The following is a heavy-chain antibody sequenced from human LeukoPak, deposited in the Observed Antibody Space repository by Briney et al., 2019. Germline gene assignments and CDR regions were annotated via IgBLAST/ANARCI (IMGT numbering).Heavy chain of an antibody. J-gene: IGHJ6*04. Sequence: GGSLRLSCAASGFTFSSYWMTWVRHAPGKGREWGANINQDGSEKNYVDSVKGRFTISRDNAKNPLYLQMNSLRAEDTAVYYCAELGITMIGGVWGKGTTVTISS. CDR3: AELGITMIGGV. CDR1: GFTFSSYW. CDR2: INQDGSEK. D-gene: IGHD3-10*02. V-gene: IGHV3-7*01.